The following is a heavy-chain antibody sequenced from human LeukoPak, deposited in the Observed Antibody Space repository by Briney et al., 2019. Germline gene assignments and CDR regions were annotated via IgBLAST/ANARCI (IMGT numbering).Heavy chain of an antibody. Sequence: SETLSLTCTVSGGSISSYYWSWIRQPPGKGLEWIGYIYYSGSTNYNPSLKSRVTISVDTSKNQFSLKLSSVTAADTAVYYCARNQWLVLVDYWGQGTLVTVSS. D-gene: IGHD6-19*01. V-gene: IGHV4-59*08. CDR1: GGSISSYY. CDR2: IYYSGST. J-gene: IGHJ4*02. CDR3: ARNQWLVLVDY.